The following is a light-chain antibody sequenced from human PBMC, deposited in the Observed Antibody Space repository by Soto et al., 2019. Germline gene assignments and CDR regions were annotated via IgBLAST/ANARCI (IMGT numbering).Light chain of an antibody. CDR3: QQYETFSGT. J-gene: IGKJ1*01. Sequence: EIVLTQSPGTLSLSPGERVTLSCRASQSVSSNLAWYQQKPGQSPRLLMYGASTRATGIPARFSGSGSGTKFTLTIASLQPDDFATYYCQQYETFSGTFGPGTKVDIK. CDR1: QSVSSN. CDR2: GAS. V-gene: IGKV3-15*01.